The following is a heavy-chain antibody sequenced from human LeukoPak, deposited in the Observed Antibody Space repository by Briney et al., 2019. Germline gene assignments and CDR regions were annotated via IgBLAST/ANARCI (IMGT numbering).Heavy chain of an antibody. CDR3: ARWAPGRFLEWSL. D-gene: IGHD3-3*01. CDR2: IWYDGSNK. Sequence: PGRSLRLSCEASGFTFSGSGMHWVRQAPGKGLEWVAVIWYDGSNKYYADAVKGRFTISRDNSKSTLFLQMNSLRVEDTAVYYCARWAPGRFLEWSLWGQGTMVTVSS. J-gene: IGHJ3*01. V-gene: IGHV3-33*01. CDR1: GFTFSGSG.